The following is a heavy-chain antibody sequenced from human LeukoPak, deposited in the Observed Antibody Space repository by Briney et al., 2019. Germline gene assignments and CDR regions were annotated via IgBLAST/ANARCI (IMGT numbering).Heavy chain of an antibody. CDR2: ISSRSSSI. D-gene: IGHD3-3*01. J-gene: IGHJ4*02. CDR3: ARDYIAYDPLDY. CDR1: GFTFSTYD. V-gene: IGHV3-21*01. Sequence: PGGSLRLSCAASGFTFSTYDMNWVRQAPGKGGEGVSSISSRSSSIYYADSVKGRFTISRDNAKNSLYLQMNSLRAEDTAVYWCARDYIAYDPLDYWGQGTLVTVSS.